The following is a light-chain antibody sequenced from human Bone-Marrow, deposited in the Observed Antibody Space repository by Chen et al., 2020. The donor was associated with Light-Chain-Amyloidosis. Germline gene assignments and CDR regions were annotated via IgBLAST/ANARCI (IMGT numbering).Light chain of an antibody. CDR3: QSADSSGTYEVI. V-gene: IGLV3-25*03. CDR1: DLPTKY. Sequence: SYELTQPTSVSVSPGQTARITCSGDDLPTKYAYWYQQKQGQAPVLWIHRDTERPSGISERFSGSSSGTTATLTISGVQAEDDADYHCQSADSSGTYEVIFGGGTKLTVL. CDR2: RDT. J-gene: IGLJ2*01.